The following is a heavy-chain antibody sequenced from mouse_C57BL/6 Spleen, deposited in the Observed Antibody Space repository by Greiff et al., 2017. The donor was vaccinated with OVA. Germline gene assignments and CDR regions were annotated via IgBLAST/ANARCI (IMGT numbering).Heavy chain of an antibody. CDR2: IYPGDGGT. D-gene: IGHD2-3*01. V-gene: IGHV1-80*01. CDR3: ARAGRWLRARDY. CDR1: GYAFSSYW. J-gene: IGHJ4*01. Sequence: VQLQQSGAELVKPGASVKISCKASGYAFSSYWMNWVKQRPGQGLEWIGQIYPGDGGTNYNGKFKGKATLTADTSSSTAYMQLSSLTSEDSAVYFCARAGRWLRARDYWGQGTSVTVSS.